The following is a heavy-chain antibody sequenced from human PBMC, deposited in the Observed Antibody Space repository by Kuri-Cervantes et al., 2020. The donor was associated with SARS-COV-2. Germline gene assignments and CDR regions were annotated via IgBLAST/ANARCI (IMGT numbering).Heavy chain of an antibody. CDR3: ANAYGVGVLVD. Sequence: GESLKISCAASRFTFNNYAMSWVRQAPGKGLEWVSGISGSGDNTYYADSVKGRFTISRDNFKNTVYLRMNSLRAEDTAVYYCANAYGVGVLVDWGQGILVTVSS. CDR2: ISGSGDNT. CDR1: RFTFNNYA. D-gene: IGHD3-3*01. J-gene: IGHJ4*02. V-gene: IGHV3-23*01.